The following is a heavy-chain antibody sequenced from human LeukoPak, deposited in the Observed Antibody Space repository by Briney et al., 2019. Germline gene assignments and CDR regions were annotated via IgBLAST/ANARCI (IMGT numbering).Heavy chain of an antibody. CDR3: AKANNWTYGIHFDY. CDR2: ISWNSGSI. Sequence: GRSLRLSCAASGFTFDDYAMHWVRQAPGKGLEWVSGISWNSGSIGYADSVKGRFTISRDNAKNSLYLQMNSLRAEDTALYYCAKANNWTYGIHFDYWGQGTLVTVSS. D-gene: IGHD1-7*01. CDR1: GFTFDDYA. V-gene: IGHV3-9*01. J-gene: IGHJ4*02.